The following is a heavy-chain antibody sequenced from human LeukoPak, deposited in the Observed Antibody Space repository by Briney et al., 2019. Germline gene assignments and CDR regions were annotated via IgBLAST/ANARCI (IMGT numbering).Heavy chain of an antibody. CDR3: ARGGYYGSGNDFRFDP. D-gene: IGHD3-10*01. CDR1: GDSISSSSYY. V-gene: IGHV4-39*07. CDR2: VYYSGYT. Sequence: TSETLSLTCSVSGDSISSSSYYWGWIRQPPGKGLEWIGSVYYSGYTYYNPSLKSRVTISVETSKNQFSLKLKSVTTADTAVYYCARGGYYGSGNDFRFDPWGQGTLVTVSS. J-gene: IGHJ5*02.